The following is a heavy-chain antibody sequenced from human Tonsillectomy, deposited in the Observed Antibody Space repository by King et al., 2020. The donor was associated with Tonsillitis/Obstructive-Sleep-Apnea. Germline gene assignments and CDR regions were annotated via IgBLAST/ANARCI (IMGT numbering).Heavy chain of an antibody. V-gene: IGHV3-30*04. CDR3: ARDGIVGSGFDI. CDR2: ISYDGNIE. CDR1: GFRFSGYA. J-gene: IGHJ3*02. Sequence: QLVQSGGGVVQPGTSLRLSCAASGFRFSGYAMHWVRQAPGKGLEWVAVISYDGNIEHYGDSVKGRFTISRDNSKNTLYLEVNSLRTEDTAVYYCARDGIVGSGFDIWGQGTMVTVSS. D-gene: IGHD6-19*01.